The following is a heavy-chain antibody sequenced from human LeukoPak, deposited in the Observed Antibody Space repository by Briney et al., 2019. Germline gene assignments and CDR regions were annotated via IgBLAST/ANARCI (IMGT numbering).Heavy chain of an antibody. D-gene: IGHD3-10*01. CDR3: ASGESPPRGY. CDR1: GGTFTIYA. V-gene: IGHV1-69*05. J-gene: IGHJ4*02. Sequence: SVTVSFKASGGTFTIYAISWVRQAPGQGLEWMGGIIPIFGTANYAQKFQGRVTITTDESTSTAYMELSSLRSEDTAVYYCASGESPPRGYWGQGTLVTVSS. CDR2: IIPIFGTA.